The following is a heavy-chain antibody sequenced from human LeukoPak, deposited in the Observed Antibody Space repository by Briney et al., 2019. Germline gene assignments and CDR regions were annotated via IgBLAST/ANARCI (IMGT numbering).Heavy chain of an antibody. V-gene: IGHV3-23*01. CDR1: GFSFSSYA. CDR2: VTSGGGGT. CDR3: GSDPNGDYVGALGY. Sequence: GGSLRLSCEASGFSFSSYAFAWVRQGPGKCLEWVAAVTSGGGGTHFADSVKGRFTISRDNTKNTMYLQMNSLRVDDTAMYFCGSDPNGDYVGALGYWGRGALVTVSS. J-gene: IGHJ4*01. D-gene: IGHD2-8*01.